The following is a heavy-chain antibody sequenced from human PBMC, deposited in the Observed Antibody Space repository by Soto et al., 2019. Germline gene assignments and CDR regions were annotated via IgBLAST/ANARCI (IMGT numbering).Heavy chain of an antibody. CDR3: ARAGKYYYGSGSPYYYGMDV. CDR2: ISGYNGNT. D-gene: IGHD3-10*01. CDR1: GYTFTSYV. Sequence: QVQLVQSGAEVKKPGASVKVSCKASGYTFTSYVVSCLRQAPGQGLEWMGWISGYNGNTNYAQKLKGRVTMTTDTSTSTAYLELRSLRSDDTAVYYWARAGKYYYGSGSPYYYGMDVWGQGITVTVSS. J-gene: IGHJ6*02. V-gene: IGHV1-18*04.